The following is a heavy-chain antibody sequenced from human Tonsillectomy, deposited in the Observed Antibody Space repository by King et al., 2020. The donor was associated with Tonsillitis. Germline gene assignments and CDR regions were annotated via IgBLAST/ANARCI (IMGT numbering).Heavy chain of an antibody. J-gene: IGHJ3*02. CDR3: ARDSSPYCGADCYFDAFDI. Sequence: VQLVESGGDLVQPGGSLRLSCAASGFSFSYSWMTWVRQAPGKGLEWVANIRRDGAKINYVDSVKGRFIISRDNAKNLLYLEMNSLRVEDTAVYYCARDSSPYCGADCYFDAFDIWGQGTKVTVSS. D-gene: IGHD2-21*02. CDR2: IRRDGAKI. CDR1: GFSFSYSW. V-gene: IGHV3-7*01.